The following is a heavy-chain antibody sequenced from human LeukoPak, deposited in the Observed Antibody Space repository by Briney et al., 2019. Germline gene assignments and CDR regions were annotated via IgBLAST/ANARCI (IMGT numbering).Heavy chain of an antibody. Sequence: SETLSLTCTVSGPSITNYYWSWIRQTPGKGMEWLGNIYYRGNTNCNPSLESRVTMSVDTSKNQFSLKLDSVTAADTAVYYCARDAGSDVGDGWFDPWGQGTLVTVSS. CDR3: ARDAGSDVGDGWFDP. D-gene: IGHD3-10*02. V-gene: IGHV4-59*01. CDR2: IYYRGNT. J-gene: IGHJ5*02. CDR1: GPSITNYY.